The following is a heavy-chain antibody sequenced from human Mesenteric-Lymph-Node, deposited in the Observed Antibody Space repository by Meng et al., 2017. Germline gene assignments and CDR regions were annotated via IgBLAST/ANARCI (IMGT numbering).Heavy chain of an antibody. J-gene: IGHJ5*02. V-gene: IGHV1-3*01. CDR1: GYTFTTYA. CDR2: INAGNGNT. CDR3: ARCIAVAGNWFDP. Sequence: QVHLVQSGAEVKNSGLLVQVSCMASGYTFTTYAIHWVRQAPGQRLEWMGWINAGNGNTRYSQKFQGRVSITRDTSASTAYMELSSLRSEDTAVYYCARCIAVAGNWFDPWGQGTLVTVSS. D-gene: IGHD6-19*01.